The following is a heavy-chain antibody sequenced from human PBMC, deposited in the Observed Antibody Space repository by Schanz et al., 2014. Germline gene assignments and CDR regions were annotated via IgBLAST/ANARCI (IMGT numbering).Heavy chain of an antibody. Sequence: QVQLQESGPGLVKPSETLSLTCSVSGGSIRTYFWAWIRQPPGKGLEWIGFIYYSGSTNYNPSLKRGVTTPFEVTKNQCARTETSVPAADTGVYYCARQYSGWSRFDPWGQGIRVTVSS. CDR2: IYYSGST. D-gene: IGHD6-19*01. J-gene: IGHJ5*02. CDR3: ARQYSGWSRFDP. V-gene: IGHV4-59*08. CDR1: GGSIRTYF.